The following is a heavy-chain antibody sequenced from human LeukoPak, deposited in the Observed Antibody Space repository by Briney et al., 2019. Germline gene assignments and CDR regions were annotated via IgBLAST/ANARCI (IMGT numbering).Heavy chain of an antibody. CDR3: ARATPYYFDY. CDR1: GGPISSYY. J-gene: IGHJ4*02. V-gene: IGHV4-59*01. Sequence: PSETLSLTCTVSGGPISSYYWSWIRQPPGKGLEWIGYIYYSGSTNYNPSLKSRVTISVDTSKNQFSLKLSSVTAADTAVYYCARATPYYFDYWGQGTLVTVSS. CDR2: IYYSGST.